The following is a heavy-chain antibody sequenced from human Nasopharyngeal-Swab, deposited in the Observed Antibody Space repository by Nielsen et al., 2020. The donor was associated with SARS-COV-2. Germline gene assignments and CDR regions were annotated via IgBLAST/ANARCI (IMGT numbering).Heavy chain of an antibody. CDR3: ARRSREYYYGSGSYYNGYYYGMDV. CDR2: INHSGST. V-gene: IGHV4-34*01. J-gene: IGHJ6*02. CDR1: GGSFSGYY. Sequence: SETLSLTCAVYGGSFSGYYWSWIRQPPGKGLEWIGEINHSGSTNYNPSLKSRVTISVDTSKNQFSLKLSSVTAADTAVYYCARRSREYYYGSGSYYNGYYYGMDVWGQGTTVTVSS. D-gene: IGHD3-10*01.